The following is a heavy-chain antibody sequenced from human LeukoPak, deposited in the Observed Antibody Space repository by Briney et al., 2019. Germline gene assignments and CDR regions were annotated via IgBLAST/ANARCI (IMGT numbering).Heavy chain of an antibody. Sequence: ASVKVSCKVSGYTLTELSMHWVRQAPGKGLEWMGGFDPEDGETIYAQKFQGRVTMTEDTSTDTAYMELSSLRSEDTAVYYCATAPYYYDSSGYYSPYYFDYWGQGTLVTVSS. CDR1: GYTLTELS. CDR2: FDPEDGET. J-gene: IGHJ4*02. D-gene: IGHD3-22*01. V-gene: IGHV1-24*01. CDR3: ATAPYYYDSSGYYSPYYFDY.